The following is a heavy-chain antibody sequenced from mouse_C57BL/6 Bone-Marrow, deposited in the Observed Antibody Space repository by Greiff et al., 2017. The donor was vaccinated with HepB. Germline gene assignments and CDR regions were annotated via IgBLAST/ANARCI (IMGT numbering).Heavy chain of an antibody. CDR3: AREDYGSSYVRAMDY. CDR1: GYAFTNYL. Sequence: QVQLKESGAELVRPGTSVKVSCKASGYAFTNYLIEWVKQRPGQGLEWIGVINPGSGGTNYNEKFKGKATLTADKSSSTAYMQLSSLTSEDAAVYFCAREDYGSSYVRAMDYWGQGTSVTVSS. CDR2: INPGSGGT. D-gene: IGHD1-1*01. J-gene: IGHJ4*01. V-gene: IGHV1-54*01.